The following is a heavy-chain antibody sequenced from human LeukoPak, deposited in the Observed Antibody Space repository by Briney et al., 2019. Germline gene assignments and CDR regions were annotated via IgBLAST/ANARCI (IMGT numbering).Heavy chain of an antibody. CDR1: GFTFSSYG. Sequence: PGGSLRLSCAASGFTFSSYGMHWVRQAPGKRLEWVAVISYDGSSKYYADSVKGRFTISRDNSKNTLYLQMNSLRTEDTAIYYCAKRYYYGSGDYPYDAFDIWGQGTLVTVSS. D-gene: IGHD3-10*01. V-gene: IGHV3-30*18. CDR2: ISYDGSSK. CDR3: AKRYYYGSGDYPYDAFDI. J-gene: IGHJ3*02.